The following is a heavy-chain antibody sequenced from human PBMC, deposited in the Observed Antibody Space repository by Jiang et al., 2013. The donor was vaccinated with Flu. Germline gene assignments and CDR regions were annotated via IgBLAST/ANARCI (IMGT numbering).Heavy chain of an antibody. Sequence: TLSLTCTVSVAPSVVTTGAGSGSPQGRDWSGLGISITVGAPTTTPPLKSRVTISVDTSKNQFSLKLSSVTAADTAVYYCARAANPGIAVAGTGETYYYYYGMDVWGQGTTVTVSS. CDR1: VAPSVVTT. V-gene: IGHV4-59*01. J-gene: IGHJ6*02. CDR3: ARAANPGIAVAGTGETYYYYYGMDV. D-gene: IGHD6-19*01. CDR2: SITVGAP.